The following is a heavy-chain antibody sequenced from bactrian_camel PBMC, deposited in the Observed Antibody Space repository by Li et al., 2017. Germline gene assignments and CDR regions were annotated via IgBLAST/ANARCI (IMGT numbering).Heavy chain of an antibody. J-gene: IGHJ4*01. CDR1: GFSFSTFG. D-gene: IGHD6*01. CDR3: AADRSRPASCSLRLDLYDY. CDR2: VKPDGRRT. Sequence: VQLVESGGGLVQPGGSLRLSCVTSGFSFSTFGMSWVRQAPGKGLEWVSAVKPDGRRTSYTNSVKGRFTASRDDALNTVYLEMTSLKPEDTAMYYCAADRSRPASCSLRLDLYDYWGQGTQVTVS. V-gene: IGHV3S40*01.